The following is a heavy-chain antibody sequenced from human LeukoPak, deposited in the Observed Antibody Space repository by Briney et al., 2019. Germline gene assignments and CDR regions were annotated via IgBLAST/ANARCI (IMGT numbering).Heavy chain of an antibody. Sequence: PSETLSLTCTVSGASINNNFWTCTRQPPGRGLEWIGYIYSSGSANYNPSLKSRVIISGDTSKNQIPLSLTAVTAADTAVYFCARHRDYYDTGGHGTLVTVSS. J-gene: IGHJ4*01. D-gene: IGHD3-22*01. V-gene: IGHV4-59*08. CDR2: IYSSGSA. CDR3: ARHRDYYDT. CDR1: GASINNNF.